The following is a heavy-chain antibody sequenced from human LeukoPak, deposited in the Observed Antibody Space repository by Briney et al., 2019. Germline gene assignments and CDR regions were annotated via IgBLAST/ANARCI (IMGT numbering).Heavy chain of an antibody. J-gene: IGHJ4*02. CDR1: GGSISSGGYY. V-gene: IGHV4-31*03. D-gene: IGHD3-10*01. Sequence: SETLSLTCTVSGGSISSGGYYWRWIRQHPGKGLEWLGYIYYSGSTYYNPSLKSRVTISVDTSKNQFSLKLSSVTAADTAVYYCARGRRYYGSGSTFYFDYWGQGTLVTVSS. CDR2: IYYSGST. CDR3: ARGRRYYGSGSTFYFDY.